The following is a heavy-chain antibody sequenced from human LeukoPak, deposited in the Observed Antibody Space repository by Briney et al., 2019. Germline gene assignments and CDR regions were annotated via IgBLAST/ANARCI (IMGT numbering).Heavy chain of an antibody. J-gene: IGHJ4*02. CDR3: ASVRYYDFWSGCFDY. V-gene: IGHV3-48*03. D-gene: IGHD3-3*01. CDR2: ISSSGSTI. CDR1: GFTFSSYE. Sequence: PGGSLRLSCAASGFTFSSYEMNRVRQAPGKGLEWVSYISSSGSTIYYADSVKGRFTISRDNAKNSLYLQMNSLRAEDTAVYYCASVRYYDFWSGCFDYWGQGTLVTVSS.